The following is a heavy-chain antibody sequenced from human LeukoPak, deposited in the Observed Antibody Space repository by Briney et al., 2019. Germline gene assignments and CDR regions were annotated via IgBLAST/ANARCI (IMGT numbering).Heavy chain of an antibody. V-gene: IGHV3-7*03. CDR2: IKQEGSET. D-gene: IGHD3-16*01. CDR3: ARDWARFDY. Sequence: GGSLRLSCAASGFTFSSYAMHWVRQAPGKGLEWVANIKQEGSETYYVDSVKGRFTISRDNAKNSLYLQLDSLRAEDTAVYYCARDWARFDYWGQGTLVTVSS. J-gene: IGHJ4*02. CDR1: GFTFSSYA.